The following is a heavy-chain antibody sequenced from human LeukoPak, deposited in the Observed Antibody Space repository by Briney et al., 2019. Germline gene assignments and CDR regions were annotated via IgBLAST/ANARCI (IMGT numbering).Heavy chain of an antibody. CDR1: GYTFTDYY. CDR3: ARDRITMVRGVPFWVWFDP. Sequence: GASVKVSCKASGYTFTDYYMHWVRQAPGQGLEWMGWINTNTGNPTYAQGFTGRFVFSLDTSVSTAYLQISSLKAEDTAVYYCARDRITMVRGVPFWVWFDPWGQGTLVTVSS. J-gene: IGHJ5*02. D-gene: IGHD3-10*01. CDR2: INTNTGNP. V-gene: IGHV7-4-1*02.